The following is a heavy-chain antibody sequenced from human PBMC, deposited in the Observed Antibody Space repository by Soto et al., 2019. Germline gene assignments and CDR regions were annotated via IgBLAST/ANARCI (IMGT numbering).Heavy chain of an antibody. CDR1: GGSISSSNW. D-gene: IGHD3-10*01. V-gene: IGHV4-4*02. J-gene: IGHJ6*02. CDR2: IYHSGST. CDR3: ARDRQGRGYGMDV. Sequence: PSETLSLTCAVSGGSISSSNWWSWVRQPPGKGLEWIGEIYHSGSTNYNPSLKSRVTISVDKSKNQFSLKLSSVTAADTAVYYCARDRQGRGYGMDVCGQRTTVTVSS.